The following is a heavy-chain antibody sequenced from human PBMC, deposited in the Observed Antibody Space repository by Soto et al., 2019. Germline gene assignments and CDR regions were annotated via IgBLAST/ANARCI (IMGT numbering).Heavy chain of an antibody. Sequence: QVQLVQSGAEVKKPGASVKVSCKASGYTFTSYGISWVRQAPGQGLEWMGWISAYNGNTNYAQKLQGRVTMTTDTSTSTAYMELRSLRSDDTALYYCARDSTVSSSHYYYYYGMDVWGQGTTVTVSS. V-gene: IGHV1-18*01. J-gene: IGHJ6*02. CDR2: ISAYNGNT. CDR3: ARDSTVSSSHYYYYYGMDV. D-gene: IGHD4-4*01. CDR1: GYTFTSYG.